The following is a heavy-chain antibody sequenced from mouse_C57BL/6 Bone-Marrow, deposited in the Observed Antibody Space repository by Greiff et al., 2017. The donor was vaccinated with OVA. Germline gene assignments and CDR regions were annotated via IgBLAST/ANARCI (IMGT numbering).Heavy chain of an antibody. V-gene: IGHV1-69*01. D-gene: IGHD2-1*01. Sequence: QVQLQQSGAELVMPGASVQLSCKASGYTFTSYWMHWVKQRPGQGLEWIGELDPSDSYTNYNQKFKGKSTLTVDKSSSTAYMQLSSLTSEDSAVYYCAREDYGNYWFAYWGQGTLVTVSA. CDR3: AREDYGNYWFAY. J-gene: IGHJ3*01. CDR2: LDPSDSYT. CDR1: GYTFTSYW.